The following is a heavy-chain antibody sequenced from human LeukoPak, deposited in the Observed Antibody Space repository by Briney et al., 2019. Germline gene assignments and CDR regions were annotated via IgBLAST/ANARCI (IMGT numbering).Heavy chain of an antibody. Sequence: SVKVSCKDSGGTFSSFAISWVRQAPGQGLEWMGGIIPIFGTANYAQKFQGRVTITADESTSTAYIELSSLRSEDTAVYYCASGPYYYGSGSYYNSPPYYYYYYMDVWGKGTTVTISS. CDR3: ASGPYYYGSGSYYNSPPYYYYYYMDV. CDR1: GGTFSSFA. CDR2: IIPIFGTA. V-gene: IGHV1-69*13. D-gene: IGHD3-10*01. J-gene: IGHJ6*03.